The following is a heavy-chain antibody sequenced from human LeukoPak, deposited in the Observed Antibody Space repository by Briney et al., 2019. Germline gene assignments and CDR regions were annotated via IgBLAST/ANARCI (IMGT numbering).Heavy chain of an antibody. CDR2: INHSGST. CDR3: ARSPQRYSSGWYGFGY. CDR1: GGSISSYY. D-gene: IGHD6-19*01. J-gene: IGHJ4*02. V-gene: IGHV4-34*01. Sequence: SETLSLTCTVSGGSISSYYWSWIRQPPGKGLEWIGEINHSGSTNYNPSLKSRVTISVDTSKNQFSLKLSSVTAADTAVYYCARSPQRYSSGWYGFGYWGQGTLVTVSS.